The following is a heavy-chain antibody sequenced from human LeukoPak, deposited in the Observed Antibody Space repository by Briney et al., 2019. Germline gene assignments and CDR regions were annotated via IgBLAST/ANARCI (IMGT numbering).Heavy chain of an antibody. CDR1: GDSVSSNSAA. CDR2: TYYRSRWYS. Sequence: SQTLSLTCAISGDSVSSNSAAWNWIKQSPSRGLEWLGRTYYRSRWYSDYAVSLKSRITIIPDTSKNHFSLQLNSVILEDTAVYFCARELRRIFDYWDQGSLVTVS. CDR3: ARELRRIFDY. V-gene: IGHV6-1*01. J-gene: IGHJ4*02.